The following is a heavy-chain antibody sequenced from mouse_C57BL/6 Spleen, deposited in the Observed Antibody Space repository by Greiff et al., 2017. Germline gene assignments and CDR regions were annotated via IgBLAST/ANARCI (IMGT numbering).Heavy chain of an antibody. Sequence: VQLQQPGAELVMPGASVKLSCKASGYTFTSYWMHWVKQRPGQGLEWIGEIDPSDSYTNYNQKFKGKSTLTVDKSSSTANMQLSSLTSEDSAVYYCARREDPYYFDYWGQGTTLTVSS. CDR1: GYTFTSYW. CDR2: IDPSDSYT. J-gene: IGHJ2*01. CDR3: ARREDPYYFDY. V-gene: IGHV1-69*01.